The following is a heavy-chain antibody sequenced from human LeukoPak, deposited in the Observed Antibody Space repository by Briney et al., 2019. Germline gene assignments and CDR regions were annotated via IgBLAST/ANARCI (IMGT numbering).Heavy chain of an antibody. CDR1: GFTFSTYS. CDR2: ISSSSSSI. Sequence: GGSLRLSCAASGFTFSTYSMNWVCQAPGKGLEWVSSISSSSSSIYYADSVKGRCTISRDNAKNSLYLQMNSLRAEDTAVYYCARVRTQGIAVAGTVYHFDYWGQGTLVTVSS. V-gene: IGHV3-21*01. D-gene: IGHD6-19*01. CDR3: ARVRTQGIAVAGTVYHFDY. J-gene: IGHJ4*02.